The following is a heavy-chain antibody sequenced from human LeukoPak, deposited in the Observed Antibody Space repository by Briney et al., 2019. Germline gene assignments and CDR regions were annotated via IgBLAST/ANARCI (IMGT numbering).Heavy chain of an antibody. Sequence: SETLSLTCTVSGGSISSSSYYWGWIRQPPGKGLEWIGSIYYSGSTYYDPSLKSRVTISVDTSKNQFSLKLSSVTAADTAVYYCARIAAAGIYYYYYMDVWGKGTTVTISS. CDR1: GGSISSSSYY. CDR2: IYYSGST. V-gene: IGHV4-39*01. CDR3: ARIAAAGIYYYYYMDV. J-gene: IGHJ6*03. D-gene: IGHD6-13*01.